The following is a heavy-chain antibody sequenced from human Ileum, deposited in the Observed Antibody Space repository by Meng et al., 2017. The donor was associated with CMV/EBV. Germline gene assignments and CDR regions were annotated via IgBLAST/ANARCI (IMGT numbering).Heavy chain of an antibody. CDR2: INTSGTT. V-gene: IGHV4-4*07. D-gene: IGHD3-10*01. CDR3: ARNYGSGNWNFFHY. Sequence: QRQVWAHTLCNIPRTLSRPCFVDGGSIINYYCSWIRQPAGKGLEWIAHINTSGTTNYNPSLKSRVTMSVDTSRNQFSLKLTSVTAADTAVYYCARNYGSGNWNFFHYWGQGTLVTVSS. J-gene: IGHJ4*02. CDR1: GGSIINYY.